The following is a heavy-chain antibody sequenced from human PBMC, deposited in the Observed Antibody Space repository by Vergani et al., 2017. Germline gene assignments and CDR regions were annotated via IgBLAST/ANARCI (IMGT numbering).Heavy chain of an antibody. V-gene: IGHV4-61*02. CDR2: IYTSGST. J-gene: IGHJ6*03. Sequence: QLHLQESGPGLVKPSQTLSLTCTVSGGSISSGSYYWSWIRQPAGKGLEWIGRIYTSGSTNYNPSLKSRVTISVDTSKNQFSLKLSSVTAADTAVYYCARVGGNRKQVYYYYMDVWGKGTTVTVSS. D-gene: IGHD4-23*01. CDR1: GGSISSGSYY. CDR3: ARVGGNRKQVYYYYMDV.